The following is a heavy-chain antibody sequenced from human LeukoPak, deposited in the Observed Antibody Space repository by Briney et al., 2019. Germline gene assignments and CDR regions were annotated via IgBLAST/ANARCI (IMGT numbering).Heavy chain of an antibody. D-gene: IGHD2-15*01. J-gene: IGHJ4*02. CDR3: TTRSPARYCSDGTCYSSADY. CDR2: IRSKADGGTP. CDR1: GFSFSDAW. V-gene: IGHV3-15*07. Sequence: GGSLRLSCAASGFSFSDAWMNWVRQAPGKGLEWVGHIRSKADGGTPDYIAPVKGRFTISRDDSKDTLYLQMNSLNTKDTAMYYCTTRSPARYCSDGTCYSSADYWGQGTLVTVSS.